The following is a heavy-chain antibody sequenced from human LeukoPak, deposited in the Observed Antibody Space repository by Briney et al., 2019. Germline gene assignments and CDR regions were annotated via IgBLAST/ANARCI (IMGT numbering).Heavy chain of an antibody. J-gene: IGHJ5*02. V-gene: IGHV3-21*01. CDR3: ASAYRDIVVVPAALRFDP. D-gene: IGHD2-2*01. CDR1: GFSFRKYS. CDR2: ISSSSSYI. Sequence: GGSLRLSCVASGFSFRKYSMSWVRQAPGKGLEWVSSISSSSSYIYYADSVKGRFTISRDNAKNSLYLQMNSLRAEDTAVYYCASAYRDIVVVPAALRFDPWGQGTLVTVSS.